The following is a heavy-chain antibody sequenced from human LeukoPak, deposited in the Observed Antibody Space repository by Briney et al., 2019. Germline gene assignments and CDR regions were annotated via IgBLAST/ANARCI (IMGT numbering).Heavy chain of an antibody. D-gene: IGHD2-15*01. CDR2: IYTSGST. V-gene: IGHV4-61*02. J-gene: IGHJ4*02. Sequence: KPSETLSLTCTVSGGSISSGSYYWSWIRQPAGKGLEWIGRIYTSGSTNYDPSLKSRVTISVDTSENQFSLRLSSVTAADTAVYYCAREYCSGGSCSFDYWGQGTLVTVSS. CDR1: GGSISSGSYY. CDR3: AREYCSGGSCSFDY.